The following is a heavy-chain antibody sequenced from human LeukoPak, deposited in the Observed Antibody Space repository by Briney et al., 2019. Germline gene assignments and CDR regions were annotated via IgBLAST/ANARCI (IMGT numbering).Heavy chain of an antibody. V-gene: IGHV4-38-2*02. D-gene: IGHD3-3*01. Sequence: PSETLFLTCTVSGYSISSGYYWGWIRQPPGKGLEWIGSIYHSGSTYYNPSLKSRVTISVDTSKNQFSLKLSSVTAADTAVYYCARDRGITIFGVARNWFDPWGQGTLVTVSS. CDR3: ARDRGITIFGVARNWFDP. CDR2: IYHSGST. J-gene: IGHJ5*02. CDR1: GYSISSGYY.